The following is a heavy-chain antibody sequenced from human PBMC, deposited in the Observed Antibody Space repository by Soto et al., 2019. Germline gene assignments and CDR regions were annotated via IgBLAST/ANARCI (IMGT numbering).Heavy chain of an antibody. CDR3: ARGLERRYFDY. D-gene: IGHD1-1*01. CDR2: ISYDGSNK. CDR1: GFTLSSYA. Sequence: GSLRLSCAASGFTLSSYAMHWVRQAPGKGLEWVAVISYDGSNKYYADSVKGRFTISRDNSKNTLYLQMNSLRAEDTAVYYCARGLERRYFDYWGQGTLVTVSS. J-gene: IGHJ4*02. V-gene: IGHV3-30-3*01.